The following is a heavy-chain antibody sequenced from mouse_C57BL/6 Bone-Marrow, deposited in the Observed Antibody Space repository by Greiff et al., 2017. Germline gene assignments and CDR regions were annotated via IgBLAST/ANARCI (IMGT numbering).Heavy chain of an antibody. CDR2: IDPSDSYT. Sequence: QVQLQQPGAELVMPGASVKLSCKASGYTFTSYWMHWVKQRPGQGLEWIGEIDPSDSYTNYNQKFKGKSTLTVDKSSSTAYMQLRSLTSEDSAVYYCASSSYGYFDVWGTGTTVTVAS. D-gene: IGHD1-1*01. CDR3: ASSSYGYFDV. V-gene: IGHV1-69*01. J-gene: IGHJ1*03. CDR1: GYTFTSYW.